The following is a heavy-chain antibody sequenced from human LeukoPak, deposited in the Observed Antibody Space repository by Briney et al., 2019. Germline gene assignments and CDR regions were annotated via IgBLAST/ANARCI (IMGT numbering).Heavy chain of an antibody. V-gene: IGHV3-74*01. D-gene: IGHD3-10*01. CDR2: INSDGSHT. CDR1: GFSFSGYW. Sequence: GGSLRLSCAASGFSFSGYWMHWVRQAPGKGLVWVSRINSDGSHTIYADSVKGRFTISRDNAKNTLYLQMNSLRAEDTAVYYCAIYGSGSSYYYYGMDVWGQGTTVTVSS. J-gene: IGHJ6*02. CDR3: AIYGSGSSYYYYGMDV.